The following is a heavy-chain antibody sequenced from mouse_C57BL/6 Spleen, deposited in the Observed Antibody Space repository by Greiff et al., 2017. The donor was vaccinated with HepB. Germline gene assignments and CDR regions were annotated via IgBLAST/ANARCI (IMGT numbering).Heavy chain of an antibody. J-gene: IGHJ3*01. D-gene: IGHD6-1*01. CDR2: ISGGGGNT. CDR1: GFTFSSYT. CDR3: ARGKGPLAY. Sequence: EVNVVESGGGLVKPGGSLKLSCAASGFTFSSYTMSWVRQTPEKRLEWVATISGGGGNTYYPDSVKGRFTISRDNAKNTLYLQMSSLRSEDTALYYCARGKGPLAYWGQGTLVTVSA. V-gene: IGHV5-9*01.